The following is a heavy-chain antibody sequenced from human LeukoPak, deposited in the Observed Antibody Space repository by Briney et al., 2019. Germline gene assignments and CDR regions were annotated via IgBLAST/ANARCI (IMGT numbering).Heavy chain of an antibody. CDR3: ARVIWEPENYMDV. CDR2: ISSSSSTI. D-gene: IGHD1-26*01. CDR1: GFTFSSYS. J-gene: IGHJ6*03. V-gene: IGHV3-48*01. Sequence: GGSLRLSCAASGFTFSSYSMNWVRQAPGKGLEWVSYISSSSSTIYYADSVKGRFTISRDNAKNSLYLQMNSLRAEDTAVYYCARVIWEPENYMDVWGKGTTVTVSS.